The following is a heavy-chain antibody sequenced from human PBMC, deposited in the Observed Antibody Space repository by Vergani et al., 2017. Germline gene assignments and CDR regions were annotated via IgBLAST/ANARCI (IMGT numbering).Heavy chain of an antibody. CDR1: GGSFSGYY. J-gene: IGHJ4*02. V-gene: IGHV4-34*01. CDR2: INHSGST. D-gene: IGHD6-6*01. Sequence: QVQLQQWGAGLLKPSETLSLTCAVYGGSFSGYYWSWIRQPPGKGLEWIGEINHSGSTNYNPSLKSRVTISVDTSKNQFSLKRSSVTAADTAVYYCASLVPIAARPVRDYWGQGTLVTVSS. CDR3: ASLVPIAARPVRDY.